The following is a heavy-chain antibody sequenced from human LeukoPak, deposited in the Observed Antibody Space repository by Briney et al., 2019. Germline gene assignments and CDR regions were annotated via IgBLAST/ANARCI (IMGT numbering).Heavy chain of an antibody. CDR3: ARDPNPNYDYVWGSYRDAFDI. D-gene: IGHD3-16*01. CDR2: IYHSGST. Sequence: PSGTLSLTCAVSGGSISSSNWWSWVRQPPGKGLEWIGEIYHSGSTNYNPSLKSRVTISVDKSKNQFSLKLSSVTAADTAVYYCARDPNPNYDYVWGSYRDAFDIWGQGTMVTVSS. CDR1: GGSISSSNW. V-gene: IGHV4-4*02. J-gene: IGHJ3*02.